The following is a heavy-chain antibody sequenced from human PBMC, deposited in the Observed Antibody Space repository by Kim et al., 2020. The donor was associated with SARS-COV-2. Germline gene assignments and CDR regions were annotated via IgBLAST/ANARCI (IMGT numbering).Heavy chain of an antibody. CDR3: AKGGYCSSSSCAQDY. Sequence: DSVKGRFPISRDHSGNTLYLQMTSLRAEDTAVYYCAKGGYCSSSSCAQDYWGQGTLVTVSS. D-gene: IGHD2-2*01. J-gene: IGHJ4*02. V-gene: IGHV3-23*01.